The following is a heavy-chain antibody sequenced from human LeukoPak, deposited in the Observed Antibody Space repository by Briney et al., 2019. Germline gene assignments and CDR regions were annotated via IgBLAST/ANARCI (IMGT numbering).Heavy chain of an antibody. CDR2: ISGSAHKI. J-gene: IGHJ4*02. Sequence: GGSLRLSCVASGITFSNYAVSWVRQAPEKGLDWVSVISGSAHKIRYADSVKGRFTISRDNSKNTLYLQMNSLRAEDTAVYYCAKVRSITMIVVVIPHFDYWGQGTLVTVSS. CDR1: GITFSNYA. D-gene: IGHD3-22*01. V-gene: IGHV3-23*01. CDR3: AKVRSITMIVVVIPHFDY.